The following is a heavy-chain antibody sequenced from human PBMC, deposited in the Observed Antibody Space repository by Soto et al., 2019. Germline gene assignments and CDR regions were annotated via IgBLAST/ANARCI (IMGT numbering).Heavy chain of an antibody. CDR1: GFTFSDYG. CDR3: ARDHPGYFGPPDAFDI. J-gene: IGHJ3*02. V-gene: IGHV3-11*05. CDR2: ISSSSSYT. D-gene: IGHD3-9*01. Sequence: PGGSLRLSCAASGFTFSDYGMHWVRQAPGKGLEWVSYISSSSSYTNYADSVKGRFTISRDNAKNSLYLQMNSLRAEDTAVYYCARDHPGYFGPPDAFDIWGQGTMVTVSS.